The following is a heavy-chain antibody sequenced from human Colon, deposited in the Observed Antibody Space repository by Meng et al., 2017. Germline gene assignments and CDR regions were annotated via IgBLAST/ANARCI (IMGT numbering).Heavy chain of an antibody. Sequence: QVQLQEAGPGLVKPSEALSLTRTVSGGSISGNYWSWIRQSPGRGLEWIAYIYYTGSTNYNPSFKSRATISVDTSKNQFSLNLASVTAADTAVYYCAKYDRPPYCFEYWGQGTLVTVSS. V-gene: IGHV4-59*01. CDR2: IYYTGST. CDR1: GGSISGNY. J-gene: IGHJ4*02. CDR3: AKYDRPPYCFEY. D-gene: IGHD2-15*01.